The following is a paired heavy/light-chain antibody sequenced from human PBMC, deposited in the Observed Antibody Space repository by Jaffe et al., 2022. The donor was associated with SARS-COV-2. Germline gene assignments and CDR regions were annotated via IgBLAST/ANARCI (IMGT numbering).Light chain of an antibody. CDR3: MQSIQLPYT. J-gene: IGKJ2*01. V-gene: IGKV2D-29*01. CDR2: EVS. CDR1: QSLLHSDGKTY. Sequence: DIVMTQPPLSLSVTPGQPASISCKSSQSLLHSDGKTYLYWYLQKPGQPPQLLIYEVSNRFSGVPDRFSGSGSGTDFTLKISRVEAEDVGVYYCMQSIQLPYTFGQGTKLEIK.
Heavy chain of an antibody. CDR2: IHYSEST. CDR3: ARGRALAGASRLLFDY. D-gene: IGHD1-26*01. V-gene: IGHV4-59*01. CDR1: GGSISNFY. J-gene: IGHJ4*02. Sequence: QVQLQESGPGLVEPSETLSLTCAVSGGSISNFYWNWFRQPPGKGLEWVGFIHYSESTNYNPSLKSGVTISVDTSRNQFSLKLNSVTAADTAVYYCARGRALAGASRLLFDYWGQGTLVTVSS.